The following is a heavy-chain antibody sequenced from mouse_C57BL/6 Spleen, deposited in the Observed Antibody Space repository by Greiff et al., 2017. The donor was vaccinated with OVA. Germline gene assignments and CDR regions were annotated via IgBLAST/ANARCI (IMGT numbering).Heavy chain of an antibody. CDR1: GYSFTSYY. D-gene: IGHD2-3*01. Sequence: VQLQQSGPELVKPGASVKISCKASGYSFTSYYIHWVKQRPGQGLEWIGWIYPGSGNTKYNEKFKGKATLTAETSSSTAYMQLSMLTSEDSAVYYGARRWDGYYAYAMDYWGQGTSVTVSS. V-gene: IGHV1-66*01. J-gene: IGHJ4*01. CDR2: IYPGSGNT. CDR3: ARRWDGYYAYAMDY.